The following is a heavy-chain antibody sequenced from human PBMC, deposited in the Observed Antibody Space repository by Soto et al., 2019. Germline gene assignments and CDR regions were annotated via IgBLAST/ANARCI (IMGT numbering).Heavy chain of an antibody. J-gene: IGHJ4*02. Sequence: GALRLSCAASGFTFSSYAMHWVRQAPGKGLEWVAVISYDGSNKYYADSVKGRFTISRDNSKNTLYLQMNSLRAEDTAVYYCARVGIVVVIGYYFDYWGQGTLVTVSS. CDR2: ISYDGSNK. D-gene: IGHD3-22*01. V-gene: IGHV3-30-3*01. CDR3: ARVGIVVVIGYYFDY. CDR1: GFTFSSYA.